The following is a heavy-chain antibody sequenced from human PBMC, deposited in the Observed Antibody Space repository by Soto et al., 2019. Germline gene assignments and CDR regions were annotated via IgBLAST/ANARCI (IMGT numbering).Heavy chain of an antibody. CDR1: RGSIISYD. D-gene: IGHD3-10*01. CDR2: XYYSGXT. CDR3: ARAPRGNYGYPSYFAY. Sequence: XXTLCLSCTVSRGSIISYDWSWILQPPGKGLEWIGYXYYSGXTNYKPSIKSRXXISVDTSXXQFSMKLRSVTAADTAVYYCARAPRGNYGYPSYFAYWGQGTMVTVSS. J-gene: IGHJ4*02. V-gene: IGHV4-59*01.